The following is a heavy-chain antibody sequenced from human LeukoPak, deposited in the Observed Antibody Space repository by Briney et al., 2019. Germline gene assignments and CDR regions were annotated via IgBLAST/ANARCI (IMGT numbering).Heavy chain of an antibody. CDR3: ARDLYYDSSGAGYYYYYMDV. CDR1: GYTFTSYG. J-gene: IGHJ6*03. V-gene: IGHV1-18*01. CDR2: ISAYNGNT. Sequence: ASVKVSCKASGYTFTSYGISWVRQAPGQGLEWMGWISAYNGNTNYAQKLQGRVTITTDTSTSTAYTELRSLRSDDTAVYYCARDLYYDSSGAGYYYYYMDVWGKGTTVTVSS. D-gene: IGHD3-22*01.